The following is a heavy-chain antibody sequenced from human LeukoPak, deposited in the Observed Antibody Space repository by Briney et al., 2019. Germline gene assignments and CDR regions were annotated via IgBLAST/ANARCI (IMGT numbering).Heavy chain of an antibody. V-gene: IGHV4-4*07. J-gene: IGHJ5*02. CDR1: GGSISSYH. D-gene: IGHD6-13*01. Sequence: PSETLSLTCTASGGSISSYHWSWIRQPAGKGLEWIGRIYTSGSTNYNPSLKSPVTMSVDSSKNQCSLKLSSVTAADTAVYYCARDREGSSWYVGVGATQGWFNPWGQGTLVTVSS. CDR3: ARDREGSSWYVGVGATQGWFNP. CDR2: IYTSGST.